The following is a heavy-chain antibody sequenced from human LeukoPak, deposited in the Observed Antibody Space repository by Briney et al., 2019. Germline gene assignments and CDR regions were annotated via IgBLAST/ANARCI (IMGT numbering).Heavy chain of an antibody. Sequence: SETLSLTCAVSGGSISSSNWWSWVRQPPGKGLEWIGEIYHSGSTNYNPSLKSRVTISVDKSKNQFSLKLSSVTAADTAVYYCARSIYDTDRAFDYWGQGTLVTVSS. V-gene: IGHV4-4*02. J-gene: IGHJ4*02. CDR3: ARSIYDTDRAFDY. CDR2: IYHSGST. CDR1: GGSISSSNW. D-gene: IGHD3-22*01.